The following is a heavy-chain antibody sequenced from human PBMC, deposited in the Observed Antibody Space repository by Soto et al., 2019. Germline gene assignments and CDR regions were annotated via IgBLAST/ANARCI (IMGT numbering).Heavy chain of an antibody. CDR2: MSWNSGSI. Sequence: EVQLVESGGGLVQPGRSLRLSCAASGFTFDDYAMHWVRQAPGRGLEWVSGMSWNSGSIGYADSVKGRFTISRDNAQNSLYLQMNSLRAADTALYYCAKDTGAALDAFDIWGQGTMVTVSS. CDR1: GFTFDDYA. J-gene: IGHJ3*02. D-gene: IGHD6-6*01. V-gene: IGHV3-9*01. CDR3: AKDTGAALDAFDI.